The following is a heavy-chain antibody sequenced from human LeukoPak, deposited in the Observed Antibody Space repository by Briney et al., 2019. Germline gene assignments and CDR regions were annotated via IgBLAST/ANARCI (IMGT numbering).Heavy chain of an antibody. J-gene: IGHJ5*02. V-gene: IGHV4-34*01. CDR3: ARGIFYGGRNQCIWLDL. Sequence: PSETLSLTCAVYGGPFRGFFWSWIRQAPGKGLEWIGEVSHSGSSNYNPSLKSRINISLDTSKSQFSLRLTYVTAADTAVYYCARGIFYGGRNQCIWLDLWGQGTLVTVSS. D-gene: IGHD4-23*01. CDR1: GGPFRGFF. CDR2: VSHSGSS.